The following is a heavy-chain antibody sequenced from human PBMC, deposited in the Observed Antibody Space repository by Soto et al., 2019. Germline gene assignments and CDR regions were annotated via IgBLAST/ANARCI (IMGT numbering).Heavy chain of an antibody. J-gene: IGHJ4*02. CDR1: GYTLTELS. D-gene: IGHD5-12*01. Sequence: VKVSCKVSGYTLTELSMHWVRQAPGKGLEWMGGFDPEDGETIYAQKFQGRVTMTEDTSTDTAYMELSSLRSEDTAVYYCATGYSGYDPYYFDYWGQGTLVTVSS. CDR2: FDPEDGET. V-gene: IGHV1-24*01. CDR3: ATGYSGYDPYYFDY.